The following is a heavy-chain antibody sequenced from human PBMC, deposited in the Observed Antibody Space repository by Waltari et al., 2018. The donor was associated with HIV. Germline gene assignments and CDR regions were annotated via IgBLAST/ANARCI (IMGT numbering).Heavy chain of an antibody. CDR2: LWPEGNTR. J-gene: IGHJ4*02. CDR1: GFSLSDSA. D-gene: IGHD3-10*01. CDR3: TRQGNIGTYFGGHR. Sequence: QLVESGGNVVQPGKSLRLSCVTDGFSLSDSAMIWFRETPGAGMQWVAILWPEGNTRFYAPLVRGRFSIYRDNTKKAVFLQMRALRADDTGIYFCTRQGNIGTYFGGHRWGRGT. V-gene: IGHV3-33*01.